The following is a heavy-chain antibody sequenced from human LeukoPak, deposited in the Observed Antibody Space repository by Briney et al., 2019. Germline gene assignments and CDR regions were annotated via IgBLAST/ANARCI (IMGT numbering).Heavy chain of an antibody. CDR2: INSNSGGA. CDR1: GYTFTGYY. Sequence: GASVKVSCKASGYTFTGYYMHWVRQGPGQGLEWMGWINSNSGGANYAQKFQGRVTMTRDTSISTAYMELSRLRSDDTAVYYCARDSYDFWSGYTVSYWGQGTLVTVSS. CDR3: ARDSYDFWSGYTVSY. V-gene: IGHV1-2*02. D-gene: IGHD3-3*01. J-gene: IGHJ4*02.